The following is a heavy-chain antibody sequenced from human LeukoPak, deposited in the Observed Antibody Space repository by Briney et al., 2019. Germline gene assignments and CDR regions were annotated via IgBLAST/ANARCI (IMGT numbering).Heavy chain of an antibody. D-gene: IGHD2-2*01. CDR1: GFTFSSYG. CDR3: AKSIRFCSSSSCFAVYYNYGLHV. J-gene: IGHJ6*02. V-gene: IGHV3-30*18. CDR2: ISHDGSSK. Sequence: GGSLRLSCAASGFTFSSYGMHWVRQAPGKGLEWVAVISHDGSSKYFADSVKGRFTISRDNPKNMLDLQMHSLRAEDTAVYYCAKSIRFCSSSSCFAVYYNYGLHVWGQGTTVIVSS.